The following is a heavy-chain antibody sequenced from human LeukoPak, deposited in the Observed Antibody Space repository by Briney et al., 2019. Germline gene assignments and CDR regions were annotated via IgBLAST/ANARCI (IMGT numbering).Heavy chain of an antibody. CDR3: ARDRSSSGWDYYYYMDV. CDR2: IYSGGST. J-gene: IGHJ6*03. Sequence: GGSLRLSCAASGFTVSSNYMSWVRQAPGKGLEWVSVIYSGGSTYYADSVKGRFTISRDNAKNSLYLQMNSLRAEDTAVYYCARDRSSSGWDYYYYMDVWGKGTTVTVSS. D-gene: IGHD6-19*01. V-gene: IGHV3-53*01. CDR1: GFTVSSNY.